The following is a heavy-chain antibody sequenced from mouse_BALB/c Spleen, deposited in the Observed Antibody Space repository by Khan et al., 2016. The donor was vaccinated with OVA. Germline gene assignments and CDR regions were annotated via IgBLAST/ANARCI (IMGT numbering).Heavy chain of an antibody. V-gene: IGHV2-5*01. CDR2: IWRGGST. Sequence: VQLQESGPGLVQPSQSLSITCTVSGFSLTSYGVHWVRQSPGEGLEWLGVIWRGGSTDYNAAFMSRLSITKDNSKSQVFFKMNSLQADDTAIYYCAKGGGSQWYFDVWGAGTTVTVSS. D-gene: IGHD1-1*01. CDR1: GFSLTSYG. J-gene: IGHJ1*01. CDR3: AKGGGSQWYFDV.